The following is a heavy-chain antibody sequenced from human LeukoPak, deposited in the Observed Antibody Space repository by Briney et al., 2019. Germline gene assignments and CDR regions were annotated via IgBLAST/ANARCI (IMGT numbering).Heavy chain of an antibody. CDR2: IKEDGRDI. CDR1: QFSISYDW. V-gene: IGHV3-7*01. J-gene: IGHJ4*02. CDR3: VRGSGWIFGL. D-gene: IGHD6-19*01. Sequence: GVPIRLSCAASQFSISYDWMHWVRQAPGKGLEWVASIKEDGRDIHYLDSVKGRFSISRDNAKNSLYLEMNTLRAEDTAVYYCVRGSGWIFGLWGQGSLVIVSS.